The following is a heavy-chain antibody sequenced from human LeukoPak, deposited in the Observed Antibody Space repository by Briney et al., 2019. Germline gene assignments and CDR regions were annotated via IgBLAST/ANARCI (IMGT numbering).Heavy chain of an antibody. J-gene: IGHJ4*02. CDR3: ARAGFTFSDYFGSFFDY. Sequence: GGSLRLSCVGSGFIFNIYEMNWVRQAPGKGLEWLSYIGSSDSTTHYADSVKGRFTISRDNAKNSLFLQMNSLRADDTAVYYCARAGFTFSDYFGSFFDYWGQGTLVTVSS. D-gene: IGHD3-10*01. CDR2: IGSSDSTT. V-gene: IGHV3-48*03. CDR1: GFIFNIYE.